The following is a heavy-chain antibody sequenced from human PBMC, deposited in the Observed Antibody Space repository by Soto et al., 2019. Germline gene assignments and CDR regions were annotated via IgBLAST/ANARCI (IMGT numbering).Heavy chain of an antibody. J-gene: IGHJ4*02. Sequence: PSETLSLTCSVYGGSFSGYYWSWIRQPPGKGLEWIGEINHSGSTNYNPSLKSRVTISVDTSKNQFSLKLSSVTAADTAVYYCAAERSSGLRGEDYGDYWGQGNLGTVS. D-gene: IGHD4-17*01. CDR2: INHSGST. CDR1: GGSFSGYY. CDR3: AAERSSGLRGEDYGDY. V-gene: IGHV4-34*01.